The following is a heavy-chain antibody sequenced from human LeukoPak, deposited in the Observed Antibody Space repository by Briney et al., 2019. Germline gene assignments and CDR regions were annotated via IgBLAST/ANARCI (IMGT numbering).Heavy chain of an antibody. D-gene: IGHD2-21*02. Sequence: PGGSLRLSCVGSGPNFNTYDLTWVRQAPGKGLEWVALFGTRHTHIFYADSVEGRFAISRDNSKNTVYLQMNSLRVEDAAVYYCAARLPLYGMDVWGQGTTVTVSS. CDR2: FGTRHTHI. CDR3: AARLPLYGMDV. CDR1: GPNFNTYD. J-gene: IGHJ6*02. V-gene: IGHV3-23*01.